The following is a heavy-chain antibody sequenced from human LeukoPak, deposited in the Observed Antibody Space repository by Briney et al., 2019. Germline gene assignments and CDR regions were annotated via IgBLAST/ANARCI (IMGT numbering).Heavy chain of an antibody. V-gene: IGHV3-74*01. CDR1: GFTFSSYW. Sequence: GGSLRLSCAASGFTFSSYWMHWVRQAPGKGLVWVSRINSYGSSTSYADSGKGRFTISRDNAKNTLYLQMNSLRGEDTSVYYCARRYQLTRAYYYYYTAVWGKATTVTTSS. CDR3: ARRYQLTRAYYYYYTAV. J-gene: IGHJ6*03. D-gene: IGHD2-2*01. CDR2: INSYGSST.